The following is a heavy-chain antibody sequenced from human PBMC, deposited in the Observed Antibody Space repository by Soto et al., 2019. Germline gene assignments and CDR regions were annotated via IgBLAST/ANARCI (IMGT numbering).Heavy chain of an antibody. J-gene: IGHJ4*02. V-gene: IGHV4-30-4*01. D-gene: IGHD2-15*01. Sequence: SETLSLTCTVSGGSISSGDYYWSWIRQPPGKGLEWIGYIYYSGSTYYNPSLKSRVTISVDTSKNQFSLKLSSVTAADTAVYYCASLVVVAANRYFDYWGQGTLVTVS. CDR1: GGSISSGDYY. CDR3: ASLVVVAANRYFDY. CDR2: IYYSGST.